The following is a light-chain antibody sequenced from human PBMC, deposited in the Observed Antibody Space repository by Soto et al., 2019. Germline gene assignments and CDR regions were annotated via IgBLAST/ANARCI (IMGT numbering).Light chain of an antibody. J-gene: IGKJ5*01. Sequence: EIVMTQSPATLSVSPGETATLSCRASQSVSSYFAWYQQKPGQAPRLLIYGASTRATGIPDRFSGSGSGTEFTLTISSLQSEDFAVYYCQQYDNWPSITFGQGTRLEIK. V-gene: IGKV3-15*01. CDR2: GAS. CDR1: QSVSSY. CDR3: QQYDNWPSIT.